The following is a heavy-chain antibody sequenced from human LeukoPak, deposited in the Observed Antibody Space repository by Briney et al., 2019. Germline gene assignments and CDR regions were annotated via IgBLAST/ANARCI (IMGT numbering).Heavy chain of an antibody. D-gene: IGHD6-19*01. CDR3: ATDHRGQWVY. Sequence: ASVTVSCTVSGYTLTELSMHWVRQAPGKGLEWMGGFDTEDGETIYAQKFQGRVTMTEDTSTDTAYMELSSLRSEDTAVYYCATDHRGQWVYWGQGTLVTVSS. CDR2: FDTEDGET. J-gene: IGHJ4*02. V-gene: IGHV1-24*01. CDR1: GYTLTELS.